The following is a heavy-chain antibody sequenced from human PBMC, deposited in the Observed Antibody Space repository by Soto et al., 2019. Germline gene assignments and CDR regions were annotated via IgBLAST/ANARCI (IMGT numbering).Heavy chain of an antibody. J-gene: IGHJ6*03. V-gene: IGHV4-31*03. CDR2: IYHRGST. CDR1: GVSISSGDYY. D-gene: IGHD3-10*01. CDR3: ARGRKTFRGVPYYYMDV. Sequence: SETLSLTCTVSGVSISSGDYYWNWIRQHPGKGLEWIGYIYHRGSTKYNPSLKNRVTISVDTSKNQISLKLSSLSAADTAVYYCARGRKTFRGVPYYYMDVWGKGTTVTVSS.